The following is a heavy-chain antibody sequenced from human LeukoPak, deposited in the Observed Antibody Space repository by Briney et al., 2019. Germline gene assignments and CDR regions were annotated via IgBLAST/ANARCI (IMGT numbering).Heavy chain of an antibody. CDR3: AKGGRDSSSWYVDY. Sequence: PGGSLRLSCAASGFTFSSYGMHWVRQAPGKGLEWVAVISYDGSNKYYADSVKGRFTISRDNSKNTLYLQMNSLRAEDTAVYYCAKGGRDSSSWYVDYWGQGTLVTVSS. CDR2: ISYDGSNK. D-gene: IGHD6-13*01. CDR1: GFTFSSYG. V-gene: IGHV3-30*18. J-gene: IGHJ4*02.